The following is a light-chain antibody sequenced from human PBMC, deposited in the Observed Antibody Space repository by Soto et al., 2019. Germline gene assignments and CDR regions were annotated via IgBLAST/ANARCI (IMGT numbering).Light chain of an antibody. Sequence: DIQMTQSPSTLSASVGDRLTITCRASRSINSWLAWYQQKPGKAPKLLIYKASTLENGVPSRFSCSGSGTEFTLTISSRQPDDFATYYCQQYNTDFTWTFGQGTKVEIK. CDR3: QQYNTDFTWT. J-gene: IGKJ1*01. CDR2: KAS. CDR1: RSINSW. V-gene: IGKV1-5*03.